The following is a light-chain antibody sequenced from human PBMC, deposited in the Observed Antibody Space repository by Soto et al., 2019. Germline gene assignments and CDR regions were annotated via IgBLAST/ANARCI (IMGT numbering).Light chain of an antibody. CDR1: QSVSSSY. CDR3: QQYGNAPRWT. Sequence: EIGVTKSPGTLSLSPGERATLSCRASQSVSSSYLGWYQQKPGQAPRLLIYGASSRATGIPDRFSGSGSGTDFTLTISRLEPEDFAVYYCQQYGNAPRWTFGQGTKVDIK. V-gene: IGKV3-20*01. CDR2: GAS. J-gene: IGKJ1*01.